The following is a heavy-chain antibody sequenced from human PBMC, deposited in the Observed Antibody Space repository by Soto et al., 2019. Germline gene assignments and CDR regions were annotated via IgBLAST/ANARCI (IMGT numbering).Heavy chain of an antibody. Sequence: SVKVSCKASGGTFSSYAISWVRQAPGQGLEWMGGIIPIFGTANYAQKFQGRVTITADESTSTAYMELSSLRSEDTAVYYCASYYDFWSGYPKPEDAFDIWGQGTVVTVSS. CDR2: IIPIFGTA. CDR1: GGTFSSYA. V-gene: IGHV1-69*13. J-gene: IGHJ3*02. CDR3: ASYYDFWSGYPKPEDAFDI. D-gene: IGHD3-3*01.